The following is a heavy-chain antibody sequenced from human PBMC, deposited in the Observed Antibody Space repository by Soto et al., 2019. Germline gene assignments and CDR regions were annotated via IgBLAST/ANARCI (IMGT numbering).Heavy chain of an antibody. J-gene: IGHJ4*02. Sequence: QVQLVQSGAEVKKPGSSVKVSCKASGGTFNTYAISWVRQAPGQGLEWMGGLIPIFGTPTYSQTFQDRVTITADESTTTAYMELSSLRSEDTAVYYCATCSPSVAAVGQYYFDYWGQGTLVTVSS. CDR2: LIPIFGTP. CDR1: GGTFNTYA. CDR3: ATCSPSVAAVGQYYFDY. V-gene: IGHV1-69*01. D-gene: IGHD6-13*01.